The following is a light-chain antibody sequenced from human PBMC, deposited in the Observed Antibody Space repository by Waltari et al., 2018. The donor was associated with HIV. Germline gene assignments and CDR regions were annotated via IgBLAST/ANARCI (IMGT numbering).Light chain of an antibody. CDR1: TIAGRK. CDR3: QVWDESNEQVV. V-gene: IGLV3-21*02. CDR2: DDS. Sequence: YVLTQPPSVSVSPGQPARITCRGATIAGRKVPWYQRRPGQAPALVVFDDSDRPSGIPERFSGSISGNTATLIISRVEDGDEADYYCQVWDESNEQVVFGGGSRLTVL. J-gene: IGLJ2*01.